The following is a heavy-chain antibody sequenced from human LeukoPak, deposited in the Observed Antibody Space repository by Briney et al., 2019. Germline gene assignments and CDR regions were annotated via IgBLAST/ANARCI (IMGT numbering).Heavy chain of an antibody. Sequence: PTGGSLRLSCAASGFTFSSYGMPWVRQAPGKGLEWVAVISYDGSNKYYADFVKGRFTISRDNSKNTLYLQMNSLRAEDTAVYYCAKDRHDSSGYYSDYWGQGTLVTVSS. D-gene: IGHD3-22*01. V-gene: IGHV3-30*18. CDR1: GFTFSSYG. CDR3: AKDRHDSSGYYSDY. J-gene: IGHJ4*02. CDR2: ISYDGSNK.